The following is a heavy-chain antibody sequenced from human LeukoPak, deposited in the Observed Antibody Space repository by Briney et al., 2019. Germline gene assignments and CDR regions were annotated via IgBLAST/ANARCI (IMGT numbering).Heavy chain of an antibody. CDR3: ARDHGNSYFYFYVMDV. CDR1: GLTFSSYA. J-gene: IGHJ6*02. D-gene: IGHD2/OR15-2a*01. CDR2: ISYDGSNI. V-gene: IGHV3-30-3*01. Sequence: GRSLRLSCAASGLTFSSYAMHWVRQAPGKGLEWVALISYDGSNIYSADSVKGRFTISRDNSKNTMYLQMNSLRAEDTAVYYCARDHGNSYFYFYVMDVWGQGTAVTVSS.